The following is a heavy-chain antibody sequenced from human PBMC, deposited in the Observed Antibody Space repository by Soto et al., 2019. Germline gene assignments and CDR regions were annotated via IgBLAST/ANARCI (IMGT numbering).Heavy chain of an antibody. CDR3: ARKYLRINSWYEASMDV. Sequence: ASVKVSCKASGYTFTGYFIHWVRQAPGQGLEWMGWINPNSGGTNYAETFQGRVTMTRATSISTVYMELSRLTSDDTAVYFCARKYLRINSWYEASMDVWGQGTTVTASS. CDR2: INPNSGGT. J-gene: IGHJ6*02. D-gene: IGHD6-13*01. CDR1: GYTFTGYF. V-gene: IGHV1-2*02.